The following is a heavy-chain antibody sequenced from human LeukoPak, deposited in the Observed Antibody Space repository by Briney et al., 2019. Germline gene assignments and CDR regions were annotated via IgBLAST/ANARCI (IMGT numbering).Heavy chain of an antibody. CDR3: AKDMTGYRGYFDY. CDR1: GFTFSSYG. D-gene: IGHD3-9*01. V-gene: IGHV3-30*18. J-gene: IGHJ4*02. Sequence: PGRSLRLSCAASGFTFSSYGMHWVRQAPGKGLEWVAVISYDGSNKYYADSVKGRFTISRDNSKNTLYLQMNSLRAEDTAVYYCAKDMTGYRGYFDYWGQGTLVTVSS. CDR2: ISYDGSNK.